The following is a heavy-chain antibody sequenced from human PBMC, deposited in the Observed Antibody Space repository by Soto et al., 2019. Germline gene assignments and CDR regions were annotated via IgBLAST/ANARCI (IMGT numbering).Heavy chain of an antibody. J-gene: IGHJ5*02. Sequence: SQTLSLTCAISGDSVSSNSAAWNWIRQSPSRGLEWLGRTYYRSKWYNDYAVSVKSRITINPDTSKNQFSLQLNSVTPEDTAVYYCARGSLYYDILTGLRDQNWFDPWGQGTLVTVSS. D-gene: IGHD3-9*01. CDR3: ARGSLYYDILTGLRDQNWFDP. CDR2: TYYRSKWYN. V-gene: IGHV6-1*01. CDR1: GDSVSSNSAA.